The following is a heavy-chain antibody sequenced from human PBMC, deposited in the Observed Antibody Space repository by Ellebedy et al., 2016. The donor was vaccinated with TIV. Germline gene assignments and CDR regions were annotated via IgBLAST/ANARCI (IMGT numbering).Heavy chain of an antibody. CDR1: GFTFSSYA. Sequence: GGSLRLSCAASGFTFSSYAMNWVRQAPGKGLEWVSTIFGSGANTYYADSVKGRFTISRDNSKNTLYLQMNSLRDEDTAVYYCAKFKLGIPYWGQGTLVTVSS. V-gene: IGHV3-23*01. CDR2: IFGSGANT. D-gene: IGHD7-27*01. CDR3: AKFKLGIPY. J-gene: IGHJ4*02.